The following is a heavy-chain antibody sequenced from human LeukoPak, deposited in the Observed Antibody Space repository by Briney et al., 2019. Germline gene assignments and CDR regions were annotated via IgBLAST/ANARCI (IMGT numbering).Heavy chain of an antibody. CDR2: IYYTGT. Sequence: SETLSLTCAVSGGSVSDYYWSWIRQSPGKGLEWIGYIYYTGTSYNPSLKSRVTISADTSKNQFSLNLSSVTAADTAVYYCASRKLGNDYWGQGTLVTVSS. J-gene: IGHJ4*02. CDR1: GGSVSDYY. V-gene: IGHV4-59*02. CDR3: ASRKLGNDY. D-gene: IGHD7-27*01.